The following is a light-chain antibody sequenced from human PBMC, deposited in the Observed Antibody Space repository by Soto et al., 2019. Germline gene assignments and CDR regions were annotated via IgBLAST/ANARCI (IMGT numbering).Light chain of an antibody. CDR1: SNDVGGFNY. Sequence: QSVLTQPASVSGSPGQSITISCTGTSNDVGGFNYVSWYQQHPGKAPKLMIYEVRNRPSGVSNRFSGSKSGNTASLTISGLQAEDEADYYCSSYTSSSTVVFGGGTTLTVL. CDR3: SSYTSSSTVV. CDR2: EVR. J-gene: IGLJ3*02. V-gene: IGLV2-14*01.